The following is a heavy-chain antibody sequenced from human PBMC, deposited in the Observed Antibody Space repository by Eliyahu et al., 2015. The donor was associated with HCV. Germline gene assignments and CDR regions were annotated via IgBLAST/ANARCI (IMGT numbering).Heavy chain of an antibody. CDR3: AKAWIAAADSTRGYFDY. Sequence: EVQLVESGGGLVQPGGSLRLSCAASGFTFSXYXMXWVRQAPGKGLEWVSAISGSGGSTYYADSVKGRFTISRDNSKNTLYLQMNSLRAEDTAVYYCAKAWIAAADSTRGYFDYWGQGTLVTVSS. CDR1: GFTFSXYX. CDR2: ISGSGGST. J-gene: IGHJ4*02. D-gene: IGHD6-13*01. V-gene: IGHV3-23*04.